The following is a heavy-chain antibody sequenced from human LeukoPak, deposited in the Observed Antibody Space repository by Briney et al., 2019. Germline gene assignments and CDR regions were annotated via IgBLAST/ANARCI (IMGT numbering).Heavy chain of an antibody. Sequence: SETLSLTCTVSGGSISSSSYYWGWIRQPPGTGLEWLGSIYYSGSTYYNPSRKSRVTISVDTSKNQFSLKLSSVTAADTAVYYCSLVSSGVIYYFDYWGQGTLVTVSS. J-gene: IGHJ4*02. CDR2: IYYSGST. CDR1: GGSISSSSYY. D-gene: IGHD5-18*01. CDR3: SLVSSGVIYYFDY. V-gene: IGHV4-39*01.